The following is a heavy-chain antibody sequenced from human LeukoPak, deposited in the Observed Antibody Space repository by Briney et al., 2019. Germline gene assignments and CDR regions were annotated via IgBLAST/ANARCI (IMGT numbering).Heavy chain of an antibody. CDR1: GFTFSSYA. CDR3: AKEKTTVITPGIDY. D-gene: IGHD4-23*01. Sequence: GGSLRLSCVASGFTFSSYAMHWVRQAPGKGLEWVALISYDGSNKYYADSVKGRFTISRDNSKNTLYLQMNSLRAEDTAVYYCAKEKTTVITPGIDYWGQGTLVTVSS. CDR2: ISYDGSNK. V-gene: IGHV3-30-3*01. J-gene: IGHJ4*02.